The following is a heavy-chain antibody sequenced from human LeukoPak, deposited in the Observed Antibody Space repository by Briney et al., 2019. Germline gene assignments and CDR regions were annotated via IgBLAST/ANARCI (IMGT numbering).Heavy chain of an antibody. Sequence: PGGSLRLSCTASGFTFGDYAMSWVRQAPGKGLEWVSFIRSKAYGWTTEYAASVKGRFTISRDDSKSIAYLQMNSLKNEDTAVYYCTRAPSYAFDIWGQGTMVTVSS. CDR2: IRSKAYGWTT. CDR1: GFTFGDYA. V-gene: IGHV3-49*04. CDR3: TRAPSYAFDI. J-gene: IGHJ3*02.